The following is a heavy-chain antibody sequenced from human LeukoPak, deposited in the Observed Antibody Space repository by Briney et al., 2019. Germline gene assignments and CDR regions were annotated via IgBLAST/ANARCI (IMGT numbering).Heavy chain of an antibody. CDR3: ARDYCSGGSCYFDY. CDR2: INHSGST. V-gene: IGHV4-34*01. J-gene: IGHJ4*02. CDR1: GGSFSGYY. Sequence: PSETLSLTCAVYGGSFSGYYWSWIRQPPGKGLEWIGEINHSGSTNYNPSLKSRVTISVDKSKNQFSLKLSSVTAADTAVYYCARDYCSGGSCYFDYWGQGTLVTVSS. D-gene: IGHD2-15*01.